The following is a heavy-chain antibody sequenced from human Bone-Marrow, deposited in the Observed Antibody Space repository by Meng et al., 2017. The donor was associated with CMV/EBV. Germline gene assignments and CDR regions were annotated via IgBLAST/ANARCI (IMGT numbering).Heavy chain of an antibody. CDR1: GYTVTDYY. D-gene: IGHD6-19*01. Sequence: QVRLVQSGAEVKKPGASVKVSCKASGYTVTDYYIHWVRQAPGQWLEWMGWINPNDDTNYAQNFQGRVTMTRDMSINTVYMELSRLTSDDTAVYYCARSSGWPRFDYWSLGTLVTVSS. CDR2: INPNDDT. CDR3: ARSSGWPRFDY. V-gene: IGHV1-2*02. J-gene: IGHJ4*02.